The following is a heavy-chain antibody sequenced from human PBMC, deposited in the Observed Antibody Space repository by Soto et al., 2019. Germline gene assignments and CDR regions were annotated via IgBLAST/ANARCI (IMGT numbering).Heavy chain of an antibody. J-gene: IGHJ4*02. CDR1: GGSISSYY. D-gene: IGHD3-9*01. V-gene: IGHV4-59*01. Sequence: PSETLSLTCTVSGGSISSYYWSWIRQPPGKGLEWIGYIYYSGSTNYNPSLKSRVTISVDTSKNQFSLKLSSVTAADTAVYYYARENLRSNYDILTGYYPGTFDYWGQGTLVTVS. CDR2: IYYSGST. CDR3: ARENLRSNYDILTGYYPGTFDY.